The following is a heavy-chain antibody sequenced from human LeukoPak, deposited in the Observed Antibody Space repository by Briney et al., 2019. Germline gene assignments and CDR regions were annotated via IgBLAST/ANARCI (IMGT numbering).Heavy chain of an antibody. V-gene: IGHV4-39*01. CDR3: ARLRSGGQVAGVYFDS. CDR1: GGSISSSTYY. J-gene: IGHJ4*02. Sequence: SETLSLTCTVSGGSISSSTYYWGWIRQPPGKGLEWIGSLYYTGSTNYNPSLKSRVTISVDTSKNQFSLKLSSVTAADTAIYYCARLRSGGQVAGVYFDSWGQGTLVTVSS. CDR2: LYYTGST. D-gene: IGHD6-19*01.